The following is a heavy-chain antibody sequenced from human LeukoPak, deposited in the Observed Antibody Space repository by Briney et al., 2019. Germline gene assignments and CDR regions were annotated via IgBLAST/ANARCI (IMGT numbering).Heavy chain of an antibody. V-gene: IGHV4-39*01. CDR2: IYYSGST. J-gene: IGHJ6*02. CDR3: ARVGIAVAGANYYYYGMDV. CDR1: GFTFSSYG. D-gene: IGHD6-19*01. Sequence: KSGGSLRLSCAASGFTFSSYGMHWIRQPPGKGLEWIGSIYYSGSTYYNPSLKSRVTISVDTSKNQFSLKLSSVTAADTAVYYCARVGIAVAGANYYYYGMDVWGQGTTVTVSS.